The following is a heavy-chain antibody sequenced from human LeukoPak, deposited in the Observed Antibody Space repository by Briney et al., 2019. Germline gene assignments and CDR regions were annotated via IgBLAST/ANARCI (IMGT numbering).Heavy chain of an antibody. J-gene: IGHJ4*02. CDR2: MNPNSGNT. V-gene: IGHV1-8*01. CDR1: GYTFTSYD. Sequence: ASVKVSCKASGYTFTSYDVNWFRQATGQGLEWMGWMNPNSGNTGYAQKFQGRVTMTEDTSTDTAYMELSSLRSEDTAVYYCATAGRLGLELLSSFDYWGQGTLVTVSS. CDR3: ATAGRLGLELLSSFDY. D-gene: IGHD1-7*01.